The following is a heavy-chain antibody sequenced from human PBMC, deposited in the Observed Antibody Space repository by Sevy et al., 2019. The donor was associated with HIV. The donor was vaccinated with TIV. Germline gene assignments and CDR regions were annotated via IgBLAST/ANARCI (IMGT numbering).Heavy chain of an antibody. V-gene: IGHV1-18*01. D-gene: IGHD3-22*01. Sequence: ASVKVSCKASDYTFSTQGFNWVRQAPGQGLEWMGWISAYNGNTKYAQKFQGRVTMTTDTSTSTAYMELRSLTSDDTAVYYCARDWAPGYYYDARGVKRHYYFDYWGQGTLVTVSS. CDR1: DYTFSTQG. J-gene: IGHJ4*02. CDR3: ARDWAPGYYYDARGVKRHYYFDY. CDR2: ISAYNGNT.